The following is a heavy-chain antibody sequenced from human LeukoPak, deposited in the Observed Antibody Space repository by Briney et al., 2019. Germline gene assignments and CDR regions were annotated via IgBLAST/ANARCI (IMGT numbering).Heavy chain of an antibody. D-gene: IGHD6-19*01. CDR1: GYTFTNYP. J-gene: IGHJ4*02. Sequence: GASVKVSCKASGYTFTNYPMIWVRQAPGEGLEWMGWINTKTGNPTYAQGFTGRFVFSLDTSVSTTYLQISGLKAEDTAMYYCARGGYSRGQGSPFDYWGQGTLVTVSS. V-gene: IGHV7-4-1*02. CDR2: INTKTGNP. CDR3: ARGGYSRGQGSPFDY.